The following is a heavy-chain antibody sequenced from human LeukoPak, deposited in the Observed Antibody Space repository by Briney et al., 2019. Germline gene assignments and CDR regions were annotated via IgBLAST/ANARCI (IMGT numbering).Heavy chain of an antibody. J-gene: IGHJ5*02. V-gene: IGHV4-59*01. CDR2: IFYSCST. D-gene: IGHD3-3*01. Sequence: SETLSLTCTVSGGSISSYYWSWIRKPPAKGQGWIGYIFYSCSTNYNPSLKIRVTISVDTSKNLFSLKLSSVTAADAAVYYCARVFSYPLRAPFDPWGQGTLVTVSS. CDR1: GGSISSYY. CDR3: ARVFSYPLRAPFDP.